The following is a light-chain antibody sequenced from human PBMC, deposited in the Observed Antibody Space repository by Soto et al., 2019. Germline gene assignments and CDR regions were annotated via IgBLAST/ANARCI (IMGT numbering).Light chain of an antibody. CDR1: QGISSY. Sequence: DIQLTQSPSFLSASVGDRVTITCRASQGISSYLAWYQQKPGKAPKLLIYAASTLQSGVPSRFSGSGSGTEFTLTISRLQPEDFATYYCQKLNSYPQITFGQGTRLEIK. V-gene: IGKV1-9*01. CDR3: QKLNSYPQIT. CDR2: AAS. J-gene: IGKJ5*01.